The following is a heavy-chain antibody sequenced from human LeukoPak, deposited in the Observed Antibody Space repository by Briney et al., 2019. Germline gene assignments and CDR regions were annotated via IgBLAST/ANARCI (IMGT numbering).Heavy chain of an antibody. V-gene: IGHV4-38-2*02. CDR3: ARVRAGSYLHSDAFDI. D-gene: IGHD3-10*01. Sequence: SETLSLTCTVSGYSISNGYYWGWVRQPPGKGLEWIGSIYHSGSTYYNPSLKSRVTISVDTSKDQFSLRLSSVTAADTAVYYCARVRAGSYLHSDAFDIWGQGTMVTVSS. CDR1: GYSISNGYY. CDR2: IYHSGST. J-gene: IGHJ3*02.